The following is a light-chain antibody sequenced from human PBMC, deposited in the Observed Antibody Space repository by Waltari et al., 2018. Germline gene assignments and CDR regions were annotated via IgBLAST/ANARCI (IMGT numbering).Light chain of an antibody. V-gene: IGKV1-5*03. Sequence: DIQMTQSPSSLSASIGDRVTFTCRASQSISSWLAWYQQKPGQAPKLLISKASTLESGVPSRFSGSGSGTEFTLTISSLQPDDVATYYCQQYTSFSLTFGGGTTVEIK. J-gene: IGKJ4*02. CDR1: QSISSW. CDR2: KAS. CDR3: QQYTSFSLT.